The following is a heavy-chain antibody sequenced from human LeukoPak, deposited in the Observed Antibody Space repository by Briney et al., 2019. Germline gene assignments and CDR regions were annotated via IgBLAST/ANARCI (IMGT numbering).Heavy chain of an antibody. CDR2: ISGSGGST. Sequence: GGSLRLSCAASGFTFSSYAKSWVRQAPGKGLEWVSAISGSGGSTYYADSVKGRFTISRDNSKNTLYLQMNSLRAEDTAVYYCATSGSPWPDYFDYWGQGTLVTVSS. CDR1: GFTFSSYA. D-gene: IGHD6-19*01. CDR3: ATSGSPWPDYFDY. V-gene: IGHV3-23*01. J-gene: IGHJ4*02.